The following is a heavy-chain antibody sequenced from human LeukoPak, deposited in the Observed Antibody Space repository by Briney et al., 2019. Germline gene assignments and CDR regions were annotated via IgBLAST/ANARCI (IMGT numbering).Heavy chain of an antibody. V-gene: IGHV4-39*02. CDR1: GGSISSSTYY. CDR2: IFYSGRT. J-gene: IGHJ4*02. CDR3: ARLSTSSYFFDY. Sequence: PSETLSLTCTVSGGSISSSTYYWGWIRQPPGKGLEWIGSIFYSGRTYYNPSLKSRVTLSIDTSKNHFSLRLSSVTAADTAVYYCARLSTSSYFFDYWGQGTLVTVSS. D-gene: IGHD6-6*01.